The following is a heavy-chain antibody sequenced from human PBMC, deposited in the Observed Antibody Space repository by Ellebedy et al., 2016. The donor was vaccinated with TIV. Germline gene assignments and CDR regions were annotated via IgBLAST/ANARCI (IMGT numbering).Heavy chain of an antibody. D-gene: IGHD1-26*01. Sequence: GESLKISXAASGFTFSSYSMNWVRQAPGKGLEWVSSISSSSSYIYYADSVKGRFTISRDNAKNSLYLQMNSLRAEDTAVYYCARDLSGDWYFDLWGRGTLVTVSS. CDR2: ISSSSSYI. J-gene: IGHJ2*01. CDR1: GFTFSSYS. V-gene: IGHV3-21*01. CDR3: ARDLSGDWYFDL.